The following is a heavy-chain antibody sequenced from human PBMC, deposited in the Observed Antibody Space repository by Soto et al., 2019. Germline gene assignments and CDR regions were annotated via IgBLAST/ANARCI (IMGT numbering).Heavy chain of an antibody. D-gene: IGHD5-18*01. Sequence: SETLSLTCAVYGGSFSGYYWSWIRQPPGKGLEWIGEINHSGSTNYNPSLKSRVTISVDTSKNQISLKLSSVTAADTAVYYCARARRGYSYGSYYYYYGMDVWGQGTTVTVSS. CDR2: INHSGST. CDR1: GGSFSGYY. CDR3: ARARRGYSYGSYYYYYGMDV. V-gene: IGHV4-34*01. J-gene: IGHJ6*02.